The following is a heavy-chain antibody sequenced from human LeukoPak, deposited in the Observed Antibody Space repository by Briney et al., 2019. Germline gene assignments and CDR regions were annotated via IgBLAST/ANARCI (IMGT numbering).Heavy chain of an antibody. D-gene: IGHD3-10*01. CDR3: ARVATMVRVPLDALDI. Sequence: GGSLRLSCAISGFTFSGCELTWVRQAPGKGLEWISYTSRSGNTIYYADSVKGRFTTSRDNAKNSLYLQMNSLRVEDTAVYYCARVATMVRVPLDALDIWGQGTMVSVSS. CDR2: TSRSGNTI. J-gene: IGHJ3*02. V-gene: IGHV3-48*03. CDR1: GFTFSGCE.